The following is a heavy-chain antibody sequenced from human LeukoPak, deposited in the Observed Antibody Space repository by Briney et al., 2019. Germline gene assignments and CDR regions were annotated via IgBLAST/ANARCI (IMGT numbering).Heavy chain of an antibody. Sequence: SETLSLTCTVSGGSISSSNYYWAWIRQPPGKGLEWIGGVYYSGSTYYNPSLKSRVTISVDTSKNQFSLKLSSVTAADTAVYYCARTSRGYSGYDYSSLDYYYYMDVWGKGTTVTVSS. CDR1: GGSISSSNYY. V-gene: IGHV4-39*07. J-gene: IGHJ6*03. CDR2: VYYSGST. D-gene: IGHD5-12*01. CDR3: ARTSRGYSGYDYSSLDYYYYMDV.